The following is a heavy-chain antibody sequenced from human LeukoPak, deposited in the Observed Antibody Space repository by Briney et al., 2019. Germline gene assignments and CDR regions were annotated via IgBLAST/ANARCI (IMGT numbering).Heavy chain of an antibody. CDR3: PRGNQYRGYGQDC. CDR1: GFTFSSYA. CDR2: IDSNGGST. J-gene: IGHJ4*01. Sequence: GSRRLSCAASGFTFSSYAMYWVSQAPGKGLEYVSAIDSNGGSTYYANSVKGGFIISRDNSKNTPYLQMGSLSIEDTAVYYCPRGNQYRGYGQDCCGHRDLFSASS. D-gene: IGHD1-26*01. V-gene: IGHV3-64*01.